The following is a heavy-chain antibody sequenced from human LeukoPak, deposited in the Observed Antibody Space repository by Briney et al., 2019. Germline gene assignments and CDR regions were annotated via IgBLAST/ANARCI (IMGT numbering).Heavy chain of an antibody. CDR2: IYSGGST. V-gene: IGHV3-53*04. J-gene: IGHJ4*02. CDR3: ASSSSGWPFDY. CDR1: GFTFSNAW. Sequence: GGSLRLSCAASGFTFSNAWMSWVRQAPGKGLEWVSVIYSGGSTYYADSVKGRFTISRHNSKNTLYLQMNSLRAEDTAVYYCASSSSGWPFDYWGRGTLVTVSS. D-gene: IGHD6-19*01.